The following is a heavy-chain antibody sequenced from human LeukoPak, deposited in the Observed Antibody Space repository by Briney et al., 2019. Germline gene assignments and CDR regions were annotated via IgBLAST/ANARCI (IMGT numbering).Heavy chain of an antibody. CDR2: INHSGST. CDR3: ARYPDTAMGES. Sequence: SETLSLTCAVYGGSFSGYYWSWIRQPPGKGLEWIGEINHSGSTNYNPSLKSRVTISVDTSKNQFSLKLSSVTAADTAVYYCARYPDTAMGESWGQGTLVTVSS. D-gene: IGHD5-18*01. J-gene: IGHJ4*02. CDR1: GGSFSGYY. V-gene: IGHV4-34*01.